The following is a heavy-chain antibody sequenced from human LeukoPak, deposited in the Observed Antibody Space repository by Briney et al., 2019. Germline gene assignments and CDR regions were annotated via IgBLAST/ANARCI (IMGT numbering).Heavy chain of an antibody. Sequence: PSETLSLTCAVSGGSISSGGYSWSWIRQPPGKGLEWIGYIYHSGSTYYNPSLKSRVTISVDRSKNQFSLKLSSVTAADTAVYYCATTRRDILTGYYQGWFDPWGQGTLVTVSS. J-gene: IGHJ5*02. V-gene: IGHV4-30-2*01. D-gene: IGHD3-9*01. CDR1: GGSISSGGYS. CDR3: ATTRRDILTGYYQGWFDP. CDR2: IYHSGST.